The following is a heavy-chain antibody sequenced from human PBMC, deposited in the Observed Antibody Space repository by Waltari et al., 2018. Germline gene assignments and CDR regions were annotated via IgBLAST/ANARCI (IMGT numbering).Heavy chain of an antibody. D-gene: IGHD3-10*01. CDR1: GGSISGYY. V-gene: IGHV4-59*01. Sequence: QVQLQESGPGLVKPSETLSLTCTVSGGSISGYYWSWIRQPPGKGLEWIGYIFDNGSPKNSNPSLKSRVTISVDTSKNQFSLKLSAVTAADTAVYYCAITLASRQLWDHWGQGTLVSVSS. CDR3: AITLASRQLWDH. J-gene: IGHJ4*02. CDR2: IFDNGSPK.